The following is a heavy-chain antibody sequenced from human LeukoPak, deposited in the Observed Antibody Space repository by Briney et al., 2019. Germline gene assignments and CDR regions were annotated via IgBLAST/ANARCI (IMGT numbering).Heavy chain of an antibody. CDR1: GFTFSSYG. J-gene: IGHJ4*02. D-gene: IGHD3-3*01. CDR3: ARDGGHADY. CDR2: ISYDGSNK. V-gene: IGHV3-30*03. Sequence: PGRSLRLSCAASGFTFSSYGMHWVRRAPGKGLEWVAVISYDGSNKYYADSVKGRFTISRDNSKNTLYLQMNSLRAEDTAVYYCARDGGHADYWGQGTLVTVSS.